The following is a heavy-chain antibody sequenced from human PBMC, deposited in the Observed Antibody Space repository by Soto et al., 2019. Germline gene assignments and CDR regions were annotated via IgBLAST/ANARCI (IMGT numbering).Heavy chain of an antibody. CDR1: GFNFRNYG. J-gene: IGHJ4*02. D-gene: IGHD3-10*01. CDR3: AKRVLGYYFDL. Sequence: QVQLVESGGGVVQPGKSLRLSCVGSGFNFRNYGMHWFRQAPGKGLEWLALISVDGKKKYYADSVKGRFTISRDNSKNTLFLQLNSLRPDDTAVNHCAKRVLGYYFDLWGQGTLVTVSS. CDR2: ISVDGKKK. V-gene: IGHV3-30*18.